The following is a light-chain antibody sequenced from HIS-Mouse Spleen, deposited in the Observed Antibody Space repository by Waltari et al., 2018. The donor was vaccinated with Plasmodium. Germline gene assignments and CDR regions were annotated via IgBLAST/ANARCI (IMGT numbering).Light chain of an antibody. Sequence: QSALTQPASVSGSPGQSITISCTATSSDVGRYNLVSWYQQHPGKAPKLMIYEGSKRPSGVSNRFSGSKSGNTASLTIPGLQAEDEADYYCCSYAGSRMVFGGGTKLTVL. V-gene: IGLV2-23*01. J-gene: IGLJ2*01. CDR2: EGS. CDR1: SSDVGRYNL. CDR3: CSYAGSRMV.